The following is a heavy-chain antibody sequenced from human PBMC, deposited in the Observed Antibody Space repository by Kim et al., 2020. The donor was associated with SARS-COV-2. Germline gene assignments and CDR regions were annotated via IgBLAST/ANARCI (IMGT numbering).Heavy chain of an antibody. V-gene: IGHV6-1*01. J-gene: IGHJ4*02. D-gene: IGHD6-6*01. Sequence: VKSRITINPDTSKNQFSLQLNSVTPEDTAVYYCASESLFSIAARLRYFDYWGQGTLVTVSS. CDR3: ASESLFSIAARLRYFDY.